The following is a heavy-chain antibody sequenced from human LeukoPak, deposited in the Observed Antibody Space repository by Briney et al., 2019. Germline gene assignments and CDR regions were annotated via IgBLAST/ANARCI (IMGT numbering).Heavy chain of an antibody. CDR3: ARDCHPLYSSSAFDI. CDR2: ISSSGSTI. Sequence: GGSLRLSCAASGFIFSDYYMSWIRQAPGKGLEWVSYISSSGSTIYYVDSVKGRFTISRDNAKNSLYLQMNSLRAEDTAVYYCARDCHPLYSSSAFDIWGQGTMVTVSS. D-gene: IGHD6-13*01. CDR1: GFIFSDYY. J-gene: IGHJ3*02. V-gene: IGHV3-11*04.